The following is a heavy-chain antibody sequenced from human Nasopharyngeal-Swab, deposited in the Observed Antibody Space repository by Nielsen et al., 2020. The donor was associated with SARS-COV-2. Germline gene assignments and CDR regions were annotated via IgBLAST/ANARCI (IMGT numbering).Heavy chain of an antibody. CDR3: ARDTSVDIVLLYYGMDV. CDR2: ISFDGSKK. J-gene: IGHJ6*02. CDR1: GFPFISYG. Sequence: GGSLRLSCAASGFPFISYGRHWVRQAPGKGLEWVAVISFDGSKKYYADSVKGRFTISRDSSKNTLYLQMNSLRAEDTAVYYCARDTSVDIVLLYYGMDVWGQGTTVTVSS. V-gene: IGHV3-30*03. D-gene: IGHD5-12*01.